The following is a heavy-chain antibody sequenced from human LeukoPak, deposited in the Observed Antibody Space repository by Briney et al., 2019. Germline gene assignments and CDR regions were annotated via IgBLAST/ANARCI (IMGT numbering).Heavy chain of an antibody. D-gene: IGHD4-17*01. CDR1: GNSISSGDNY. CDR2: IYTSGST. V-gene: IGHV4-61*02. J-gene: IGHJ5*02. CDR3: ARGDGDYGWFDP. Sequence: SETLSLTCTVSGNSISSGDNYWSWIRQPAGKGLEWIGRIYTSGSTNYNPSPKSRVTISVDTSKNHFSLKLSSVTAADTAVYYCARGDGDYGWFDPWGQGTLVTVSS.